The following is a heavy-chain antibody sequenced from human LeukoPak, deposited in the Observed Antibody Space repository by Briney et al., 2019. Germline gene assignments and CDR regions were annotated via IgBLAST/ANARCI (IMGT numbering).Heavy chain of an antibody. J-gene: IGHJ4*02. Sequence: GESLKISCKGSGYSFTSYWIGWVRQMPGKGLEYMGIIHPGDSDTRYSPSVQGHVTISVDRSSSTAYIQWSRLKASDTAMYYCATHPGGLQSGFDNWGQGTLVTVSS. CDR2: IHPGDSDT. CDR3: ATHPGGLQSGFDN. CDR1: GYSFTSYW. D-gene: IGHD5-24*01. V-gene: IGHV5-51*01.